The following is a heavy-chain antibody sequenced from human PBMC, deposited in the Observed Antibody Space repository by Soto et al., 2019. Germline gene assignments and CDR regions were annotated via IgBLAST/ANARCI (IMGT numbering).Heavy chain of an antibody. CDR3: ARDGAYGDVYHMSWFDP. CDR1: GGTFSSYA. CDR2: IIPIFGTA. J-gene: IGHJ5*02. D-gene: IGHD4-17*01. Sequence: QVQLVQSGAEVKKPGSSVKVSCKASGGTFSSYAISWVRQAPGQGLEWMGGIIPIFGTANYAQKFQGRVTITADEYTSTAYMELSSLRSEDTAVYYCARDGAYGDVYHMSWFDPWGQGTLVTVSS. V-gene: IGHV1-69*01.